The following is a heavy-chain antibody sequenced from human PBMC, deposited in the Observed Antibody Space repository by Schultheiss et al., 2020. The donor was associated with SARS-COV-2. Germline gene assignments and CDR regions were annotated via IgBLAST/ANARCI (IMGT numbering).Heavy chain of an antibody. J-gene: IGHJ4*02. CDR3: ARGPSPDYGYYFDY. CDR2: INPKTGDT. CDR1: GYTFTGYY. D-gene: IGHD4-17*01. V-gene: IGHV1-2*06. Sequence: ASVKVSCKASGYTFTGYYMHWVRQAPGQGLEWMGRINPKTGDTHYAQKFQGRVTMTTDTSTSTAYMELSSLRSEDTAVYYCARGPSPDYGYYFDYWGQGTLVTVSS.